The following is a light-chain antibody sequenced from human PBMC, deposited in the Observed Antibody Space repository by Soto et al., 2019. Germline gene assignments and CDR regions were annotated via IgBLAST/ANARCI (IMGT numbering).Light chain of an antibody. CDR2: GAS. Sequence: EIVLTQSPGTLSLSPGERATLSCRASQSVGSSYLAWYQQKPGQAPRLLIYGASSRATGIPDKFSGTGSGTDLTLTISRLEPEDFAVYYCQQYRSSPPYTFGQGTKLEIK. CDR3: QQYRSSPPYT. J-gene: IGKJ2*01. V-gene: IGKV3-20*01. CDR1: QSVGSSY.